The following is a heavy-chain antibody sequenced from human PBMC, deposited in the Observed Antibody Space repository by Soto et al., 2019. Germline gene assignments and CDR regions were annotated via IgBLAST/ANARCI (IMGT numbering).Heavy chain of an antibody. Sequence: QVQLQQWGAGLLKPSETLSLTCAVYGGSFSGYYWSWIRQPPGKGLERIGEINHSGSTNYNPSLKTRVTISVDPSKNQFSLKLSAVTAADTAVYYCARGCSGGSCSDDAFDIWGQGTMVTVSS. J-gene: IGHJ3*02. V-gene: IGHV4-34*01. CDR3: ARGCSGGSCSDDAFDI. D-gene: IGHD2-15*01. CDR1: GGSFSGYY. CDR2: INHSGST.